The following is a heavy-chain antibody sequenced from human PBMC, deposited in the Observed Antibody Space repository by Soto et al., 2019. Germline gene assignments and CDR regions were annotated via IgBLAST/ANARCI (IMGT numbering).Heavy chain of an antibody. CDR1: GYTFTSYD. J-gene: IGHJ6*02. D-gene: IGHD6-6*01. Sequence: ASVKVSCKASGYTFTSYDINWVRQATGQGLEWMGWMNPNSGNTGYAQKFQGRVTMTRNTSISTAYMELSSLRSEDTAVYYCAREGQYSSSPYYYYYGMDVWGQGTTVTVSS. V-gene: IGHV1-8*01. CDR2: MNPNSGNT. CDR3: AREGQYSSSPYYYYYGMDV.